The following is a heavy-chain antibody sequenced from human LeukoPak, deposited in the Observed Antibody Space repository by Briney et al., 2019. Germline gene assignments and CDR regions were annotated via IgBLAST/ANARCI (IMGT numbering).Heavy chain of an antibody. CDR2: ISAYNGNT. Sequence: ASVKVSCKASGYTFTSYGISWVRQALGQGLEWMGWISAYNGNTNYAQKLQGRVTMTTDTSTSTAYMELRSLRSDDTAVYYCAREGYCSSTSCYWFDPWGQGTLVTVSS. CDR3: AREGYCSSTSCYWFDP. CDR1: GYTFTSYG. V-gene: IGHV1-18*04. D-gene: IGHD2-2*01. J-gene: IGHJ5*02.